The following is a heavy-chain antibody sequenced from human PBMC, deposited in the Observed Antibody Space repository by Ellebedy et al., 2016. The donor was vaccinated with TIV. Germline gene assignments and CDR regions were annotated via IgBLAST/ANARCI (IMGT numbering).Heavy chain of an antibody. CDR3: ARSPYGSPSDWFDP. J-gene: IGHJ5*02. V-gene: IGHV2-5*01. Sequence: SGPTLVXPTQTLTLACTFSGFSLSTSGVGVGWIRQPPGKALEWLALIYWNDDKRYSPSLKSRLTITKDTSKNQVLLTMTNMDPVDTATYYCARSPYGSPSDWFDPWGQGTLVTVSS. CDR1: GFSLSTSGVG. CDR2: IYWNDDK. D-gene: IGHD3-10*01.